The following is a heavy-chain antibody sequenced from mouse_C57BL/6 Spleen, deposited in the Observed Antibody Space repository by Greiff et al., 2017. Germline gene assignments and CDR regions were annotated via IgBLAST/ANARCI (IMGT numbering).Heavy chain of an antibody. V-gene: IGHV1-42*01. CDR1: GYSFTGYY. CDR2: INPSTGGT. D-gene: IGHD1-1*01. CDR3: ATRGRITTVVADFDY. Sequence: VQLQQSGPELVKPGASVKISCKASGYSFTGYYMNWVKQSPEKSLEWIGEINPSTGGTTYNQKFKAKATLTVDKSSSTAYMQLKSLTSEDSAVYYCATRGRITTVVADFDYWGQGTTLTVSS. J-gene: IGHJ2*01.